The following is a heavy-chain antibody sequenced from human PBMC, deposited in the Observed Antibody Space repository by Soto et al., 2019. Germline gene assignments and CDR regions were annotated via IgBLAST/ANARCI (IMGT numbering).Heavy chain of an antibody. CDR3: ATRDYCDSRGSGLDI. CDR1: GFTFSSYA. D-gene: IGHD3-22*01. V-gene: IGHV3-30-3*01. CDR2: ISYDGSNK. J-gene: IGHJ6*02. Sequence: GGSLRLSCAASGFTFSSYAMHWVRQAPGKGLEWVAVISYDGSNKYYADSVKGRFTISRDNSKNTLYLQMNSLRAEDTAVYYCATRDYCDSRGSGLDIGGPGTMVTVSS.